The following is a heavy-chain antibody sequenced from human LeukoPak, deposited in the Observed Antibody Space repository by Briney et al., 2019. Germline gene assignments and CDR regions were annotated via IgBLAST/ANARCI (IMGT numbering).Heavy chain of an antibody. CDR1: GGSISSGSYY. J-gene: IGHJ5*02. CDR2: IYTSGST. Sequence: SETLSLTCTVSGGSISSGSYYWSWLRQPAGKGLEWIGRIYTSGSTNYNPSLKSRVTISVDTSKNQFSLKLSSVTAADTAVYYCTRGARGDWFDPWGQGTLVTVSS. V-gene: IGHV4-61*02. CDR3: TRGARGDWFDP. D-gene: IGHD5-12*01.